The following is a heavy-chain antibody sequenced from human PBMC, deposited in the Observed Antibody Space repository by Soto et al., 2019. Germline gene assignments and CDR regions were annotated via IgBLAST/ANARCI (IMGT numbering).Heavy chain of an antibody. J-gene: IGHJ4*02. Sequence: SETLSLTCAVYGGSFSAYYWSWIRQPPGKGLEWIGQIFHGGSTNYSPSLKSRVTISVDTSKNLFSLELSSVTAADTAVYYCARPHYDSNTFYSFFDYWGQGTLVTV. D-gene: IGHD3-22*01. CDR3: ARPHYDSNTFYSFFDY. CDR1: GGSFSAYY. CDR2: IFHGGST. V-gene: IGHV4-34*12.